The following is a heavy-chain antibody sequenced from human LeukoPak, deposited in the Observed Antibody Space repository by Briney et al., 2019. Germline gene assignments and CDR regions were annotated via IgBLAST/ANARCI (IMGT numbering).Heavy chain of an antibody. CDR1: GVSISSSY. CDR3: ARGVYGSGPGDWFDP. D-gene: IGHD3-10*01. J-gene: IGHJ5*02. Sequence: NPSETLSLTCTVSGVSISSSYWSWIRQPPGKGLEWIGYIYYSGNTNYNPSLESRVIISVDTSKNQFSLKLSSVTAADTAVYYCARGVYGSGPGDWFDPWGQGTLVTVSS. CDR2: IYYSGNT. V-gene: IGHV4-59*08.